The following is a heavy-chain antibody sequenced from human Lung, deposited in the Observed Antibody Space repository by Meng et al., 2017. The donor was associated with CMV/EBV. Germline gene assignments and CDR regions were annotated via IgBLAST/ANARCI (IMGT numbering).Heavy chain of an antibody. CDR1: GDASTNHNW. J-gene: IGHJ1*01. CDR2: IPHRGSS. V-gene: IGHV4-4*02. Sequence: QGELAASCPACTEPCETPSLPCAGSGDASTNHNWWAWFRQPPGKGLEWIGEIPHRGSSAYNPSLKSRVSMSIDKSKNQFSLKLTSVTAADTAVYHCLRRSGGSVWGQGTLVTVSS. CDR3: LRRSGGSV. D-gene: IGHD3-10*01.